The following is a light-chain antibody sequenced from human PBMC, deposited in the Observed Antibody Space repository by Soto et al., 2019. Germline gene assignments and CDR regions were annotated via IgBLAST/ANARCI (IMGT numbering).Light chain of an antibody. CDR3: QQYNSYRWT. V-gene: IGKV1-5*01. J-gene: IGKJ1*01. CDR2: DAS. CDR1: QSISSW. Sequence: DIQMTQSPSTLSASVGDRVTITCRASQSISSWLAWYQQKPGKAPKLLIYDASSLESGVPSRFSGSGSGTEFTHTISSLQPDDFATYYCQQYNSYRWTFGQGTKVEIK.